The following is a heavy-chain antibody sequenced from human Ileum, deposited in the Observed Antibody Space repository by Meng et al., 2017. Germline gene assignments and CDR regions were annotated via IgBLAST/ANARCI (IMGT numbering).Heavy chain of an antibody. CDR1: CVSVKSGFYY. D-gene: IGHD1-14*01. J-gene: IGHJ4*02. CDR3: TGGPDSAKSGY. V-gene: IGHV4-61*01. Sequence: VQLHQSGPGLVRPSETLSLTCTVSCVSVKSGFYYWNWVRQPPGKGLEFIGSFHHSGSAHYNASLEGRVTMSLDTSKNQFSLRLTSVTAADSALYYCTGGPDSAKSGYWGQGTLVTVSS. CDR2: FHHSGSA.